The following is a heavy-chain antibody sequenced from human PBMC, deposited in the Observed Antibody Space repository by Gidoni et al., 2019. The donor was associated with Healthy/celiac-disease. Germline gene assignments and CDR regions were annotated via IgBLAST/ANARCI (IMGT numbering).Heavy chain of an antibody. J-gene: IGHJ4*02. Sequence: QVQLVESGGGVVQPGRSLRLSCAASGFTFSSYGMHWVRQAPGKGLEWVAVIWYDGSNKYYADSVKGRFTISRDNSKNTLYLQMNSLRAEDTAVYYCARDRRWLQSLDYWGQGTLVTVSS. V-gene: IGHV3-33*01. CDR3: ARDRRWLQSLDY. D-gene: IGHD5-12*01. CDR1: GFTFSSYG. CDR2: IWYDGSNK.